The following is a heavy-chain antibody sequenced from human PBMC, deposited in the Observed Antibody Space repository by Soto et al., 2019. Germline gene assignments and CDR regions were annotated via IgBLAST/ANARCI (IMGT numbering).Heavy chain of an antibody. J-gene: IGHJ6*02. Sequence: QVQLVESGGGVVQPGRSLRLSCAASGFTFYNYGIHWVRQAPGKGLEWVAVISYDGSNKYYADSVKGRFTISRDNAKSALYLQMNSLRADDTAVYYCANVVFGVPTPDPYDYYAMDVWGQGTTVTVSS. CDR2: ISYDGSNK. CDR1: GFTFYNYG. V-gene: IGHV3-30*18. CDR3: ANVVFGVPTPDPYDYYAMDV. D-gene: IGHD3-3*01.